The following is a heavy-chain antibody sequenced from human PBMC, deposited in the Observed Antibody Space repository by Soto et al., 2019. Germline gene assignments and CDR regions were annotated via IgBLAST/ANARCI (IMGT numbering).Heavy chain of an antibody. Sequence: GASVKVSCKASGYAFNRYGMVWVRQVPEQGLEWLGWISAYNGDTKYAQKVQDRVTMTTDTSTNTAYMELRSLTSDDTAVYFCARSYCSTSTCYSYWFDPWGHGTLVTVSS. D-gene: IGHD2-2*01. CDR1: GYAFNRYG. CDR2: ISAYNGDT. CDR3: ARSYCSTSTCYSYWFDP. V-gene: IGHV1-18*01. J-gene: IGHJ5*02.